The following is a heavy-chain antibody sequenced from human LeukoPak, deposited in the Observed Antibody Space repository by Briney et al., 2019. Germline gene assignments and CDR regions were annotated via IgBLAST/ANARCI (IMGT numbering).Heavy chain of an antibody. V-gene: IGHV3-66*01. D-gene: IGHD3-10*01. CDR2: LFTGNSA. Sequence: GGSLRLSCAASGITVSSNFMYWVRQAPGKGLQCVSVLFTGNSAYYADSVKGRFTISRDNSNNTLHLQMDSLRVEDTAVYYCALDYSGSGSYYRDYWGQGILVTVSS. CDR3: ALDYSGSGSYYRDY. CDR1: GITVSSNF. J-gene: IGHJ4*02.